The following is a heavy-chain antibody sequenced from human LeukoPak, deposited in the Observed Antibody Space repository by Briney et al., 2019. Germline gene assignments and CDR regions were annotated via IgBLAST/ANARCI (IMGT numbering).Heavy chain of an antibody. CDR1: GFTFSSYG. Sequence: GRSLRLSCAASGFTFSSYGMHWVRQAPGKGLEWVAVIWYDGSNKYYADSVKGRFTISRDNSKNTLYLQMNSLRAEDTAVYYCAKARLAVADYYYGMDVWGQGTTVTVSS. CDR2: IWYDGSNK. J-gene: IGHJ6*02. V-gene: IGHV3-33*06. CDR3: AKARLAVADYYYGMDV. D-gene: IGHD6-19*01.